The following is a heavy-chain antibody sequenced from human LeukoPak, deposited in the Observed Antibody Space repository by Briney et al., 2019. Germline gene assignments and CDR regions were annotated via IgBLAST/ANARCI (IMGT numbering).Heavy chain of an antibody. CDR1: GLTLSDSA. CDR2: IGSKAKNYAT. V-gene: IGHV3-73*01. J-gene: IGHJ4*02. D-gene: IGHD2-15*01. Sequence: GGSLRLSCAASGLTLSDSAVHWVRQASGKGLEWVGRIGSKAKNYATVYAASVKGRFTISRDDSKNTAFLQMNSPKTEDTAVYYCSRGYCSGGTCYSFDYWGQGTLVTVSS. CDR3: SRGYCSGGTCYSFDY.